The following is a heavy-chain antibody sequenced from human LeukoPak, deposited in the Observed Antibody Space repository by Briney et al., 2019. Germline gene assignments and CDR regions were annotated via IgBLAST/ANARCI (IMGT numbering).Heavy chain of an antibody. J-gene: IGHJ6*03. CDR3: ARLFAYCMDV. V-gene: IGHV4-4*02. CDR1: GGSVSNNNW. Sequence: SGTLSLTCGVSGGSVSNNNWWGWVRQSPGEGLEWIGEIHPSGPTNYNPSLESRVTISVDKSKNQFSLNLSSVTAADTAVYYCARLFAYCMDVWGKGTTATVSS. D-gene: IGHD3-3*01. CDR2: IHPSGPT.